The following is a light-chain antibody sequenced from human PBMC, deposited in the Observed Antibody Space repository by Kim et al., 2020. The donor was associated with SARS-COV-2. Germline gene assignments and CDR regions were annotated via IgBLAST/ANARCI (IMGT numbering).Light chain of an antibody. CDR1: QGISNN. CDR3: QQYHNWPPT. Sequence: EIVVTQSPVTLSVSPGERATLSCRASQGISNNLAWYQQKPGQAPRLLISGASTRATGIPARFSGGGSGTEFTLTISSLESEDFAVYYFQQYHNWPPTFGQGTKVDIK. V-gene: IGKV3D-15*01. CDR2: GAS. J-gene: IGKJ1*01.